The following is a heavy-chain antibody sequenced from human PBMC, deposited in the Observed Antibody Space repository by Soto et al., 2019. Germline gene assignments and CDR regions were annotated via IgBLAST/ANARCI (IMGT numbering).Heavy chain of an antibody. V-gene: IGHV4-30-4*01. Sequence: QVQLQESGPGLVKPSQTLSLTCTVSGGSISSGDYYWSWIRQPPGKGLEWIGYIYYSGSTYYNPSLKSRVTISVDTSKNRFSLKLSSVTAADTAVYYCASTYGFGTYYYYGMDVWGQGTTVTVSS. CDR1: GGSISSGDYY. CDR3: ASTYGFGTYYYYGMDV. D-gene: IGHD3-10*01. CDR2: IYYSGST. J-gene: IGHJ6*02.